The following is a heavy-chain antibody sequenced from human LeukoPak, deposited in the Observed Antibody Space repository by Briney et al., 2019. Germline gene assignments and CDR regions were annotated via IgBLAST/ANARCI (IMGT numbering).Heavy chain of an antibody. CDR3: ARGPWWHYFDY. CDR1: GYTFTSYD. CDR2: MNPNSGNT. D-gene: IGHD2-15*01. J-gene: IGHJ4*02. Sequence: EASVKVSCKASGYTFTSYDINWVRQATGQGLEWMGWMNPNSGNTGYAQKFQGRVTITRNTSISTAYMELSSLRSEDTAVYYCARGPWWHYFDYWGQGTLVTVSS. V-gene: IGHV1-8*03.